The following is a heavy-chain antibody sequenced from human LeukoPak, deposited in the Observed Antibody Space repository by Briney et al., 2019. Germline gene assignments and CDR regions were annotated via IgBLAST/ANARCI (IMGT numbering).Heavy chain of an antibody. CDR3: ARASPYYYYMDV. CDR2: ISSSGSTI. J-gene: IGHJ6*03. Sequence: PGGSLRLSCAASGFTFSSYTMNWVRQAPGKGLEWVSYISSSGSTIYYADSVKGRFTISRDNAKNSLYMQMNSLRAEDTAVYYCARASPYYYYMDVRGKGTTVTVSS. V-gene: IGHV3-48*01. CDR1: GFTFSSYT.